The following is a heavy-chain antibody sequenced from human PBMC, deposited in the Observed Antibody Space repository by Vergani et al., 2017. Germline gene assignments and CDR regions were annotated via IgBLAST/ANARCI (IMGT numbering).Heavy chain of an antibody. V-gene: IGHV3-30*02. J-gene: IGHJ6*02. CDR3: AKDLGGLRFLEWLSSYGMDV. Sequence: QVQLVESGGGVVQPGGSLRLSCAASGFTFSSYGMHWVRQAPGKGLEWVAFIRYDGSNKYYADSVKGRFTISRDNSKNTLYLQMNSLRAEDTAVYYCAKDLGGLRFLEWLSSYGMDVWGQGTTVTVSS. CDR2: IRYDGSNK. CDR1: GFTFSSYG. D-gene: IGHD3-3*01.